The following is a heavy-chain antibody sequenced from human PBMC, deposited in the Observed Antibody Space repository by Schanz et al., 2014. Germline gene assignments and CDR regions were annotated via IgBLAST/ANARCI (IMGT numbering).Heavy chain of an antibody. J-gene: IGHJ2*01. Sequence: VQLVESGGGVVQPGRSLRLSCAASGFTFSNFAIHWVRQAPGKGLEWVAVISYDGSHKDYADSVKGRFTISRDNSKNTLYLQMNRLRTEDTAVYYCATVGSETYSIYWYFDLWGRGTLVTVSS. CDR1: GFTFSNFA. CDR3: ATVGSETYSIYWYFDL. CDR2: ISYDGSHK. V-gene: IGHV3-30*14. D-gene: IGHD3-10*01.